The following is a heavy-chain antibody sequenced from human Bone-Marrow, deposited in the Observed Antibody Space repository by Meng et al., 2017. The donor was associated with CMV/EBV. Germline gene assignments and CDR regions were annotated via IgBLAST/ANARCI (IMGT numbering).Heavy chain of an antibody. D-gene: IGHD6-6*01. CDR1: GYMFNTYG. J-gene: IGHJ5*02. CDR3: ARDKIAVRPGWFDP. Sequence: QVQLVQFGAEGKKPGASVKVSCTASGYMFNTYGISWVRQAPGQGLEWMGWISVYNGNTKYAQTVQGRVTMTTDTSTSTVYMELTSLRSDDTAVYYCARDKIAVRPGWFDPWGQGTLVTVSS. CDR2: ISVYNGNT. V-gene: IGHV1-18*01.